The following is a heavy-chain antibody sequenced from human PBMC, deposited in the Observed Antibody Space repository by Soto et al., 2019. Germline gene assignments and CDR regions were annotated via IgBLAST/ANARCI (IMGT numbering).Heavy chain of an antibody. V-gene: IGHV3-48*01. CDR2: ISSSSSTI. CDR1: GFTFSSYS. Sequence: GGSLRLSCAASGFTFSSYSMNWVRQAPGKGLEWVSYISSSSSTIYYADSVKGRFTISRDNAKNSLYLQMNSLRAEDTAVYYCAREAGGSYGDYDTTIRAYYYYYMDVWGKGTTVTVSS. CDR3: AREAGGSYGDYDTTIRAYYYYYMDV. D-gene: IGHD4-17*01. J-gene: IGHJ6*03.